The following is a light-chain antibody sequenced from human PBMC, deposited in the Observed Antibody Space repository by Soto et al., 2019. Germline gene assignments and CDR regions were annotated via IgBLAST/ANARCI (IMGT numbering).Light chain of an antibody. CDR1: QSVSSSY. Sequence: EIVLTQSPGTLSLSPGERATLSCRASQSVSSSYLAWYQQKPDQAPRLLIYGASSRATGIPDRFSGSGSGTDFTLTISRLEPEDFAVYFCQQYGNSPPNTFGQGTKVDIK. J-gene: IGKJ2*01. CDR2: GAS. CDR3: QQYGNSPPNT. V-gene: IGKV3-20*01.